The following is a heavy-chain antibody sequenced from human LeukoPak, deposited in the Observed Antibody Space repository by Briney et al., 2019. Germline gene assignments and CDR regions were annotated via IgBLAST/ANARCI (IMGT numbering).Heavy chain of an antibody. CDR1: GFTVSSYS. J-gene: IGHJ6*03. CDR2: ISSSSDTI. CDR3: ARAGSGYYYYYMDV. D-gene: IGHD3-10*01. V-gene: IGHV3-48*01. Sequence: GGSLRLSCAVSGFTVSSYSMNWVRQAPGKGLEWVSYISSSSDTIYYADSVKGRFTISRDNAQNSLYLQMNSLGAEDTAVYYCARAGSGYYYYYMDVWGKGTTVTVSS.